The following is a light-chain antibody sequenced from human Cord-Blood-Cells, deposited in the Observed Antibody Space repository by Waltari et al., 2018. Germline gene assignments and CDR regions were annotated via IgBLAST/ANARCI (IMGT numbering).Light chain of an antibody. CDR1: QSVSSN. Sequence: EIVMTQSPATLSVSPGERATLFFRASQSVSSNLAWYQQKPGQAPRILIYGASTRATGIPARFSGSGSAREFTITISSLLSEDFAVYYCQQYNNWPPYSFGRGTKLEIK. CDR3: QQYNNWPPYS. CDR2: GAS. J-gene: IGKJ2*03. V-gene: IGKV3D-15*01.